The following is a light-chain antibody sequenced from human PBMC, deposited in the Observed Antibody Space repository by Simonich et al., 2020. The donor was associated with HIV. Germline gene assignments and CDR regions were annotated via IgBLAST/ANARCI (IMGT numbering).Light chain of an antibody. CDR1: NSDVGGYAY. J-gene: IGLJ2*01. CDR3: SSYAGSYTFV. CDR2: DVS. Sequence: QSALTQSRSVSGSPGQSVTISCTGTNSDVGGYAYVSWYQQHPGKAPKLLIFDVSKWPSGVPDRFSGAKSGNTASLTISGLQTEDEATYYCSSYAGSYTFVFGEGTKVTVL. V-gene: IGLV2-11*01.